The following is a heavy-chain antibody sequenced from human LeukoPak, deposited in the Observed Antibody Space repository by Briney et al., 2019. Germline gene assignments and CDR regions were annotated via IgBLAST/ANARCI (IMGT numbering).Heavy chain of an antibody. V-gene: IGHV3-21*01. CDR2: ISSSSRYI. CDR3: ARVPGRGDGGYYYYYMDV. Sequence: TGGSLRLSCAASGFTFTSYSMNWVRQAPGKVLEWVSSISSSSRYIDYADSVKGRFTISRDNAKNSLYLQMNSLRAEDTAVYYCARVPGRGDGGYYYYYMDVWGKGTTVTVSS. D-gene: IGHD6-13*01. CDR1: GFTFTSYS. J-gene: IGHJ6*03.